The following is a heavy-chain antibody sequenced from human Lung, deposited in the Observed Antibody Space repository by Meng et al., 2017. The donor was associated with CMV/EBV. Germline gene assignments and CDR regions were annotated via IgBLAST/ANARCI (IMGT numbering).Heavy chain of an antibody. J-gene: IGHJ1*01. CDR1: GDSITNHNW. CDR3: LRRSGGSV. D-gene: IGHD3-10*01. V-gene: IGHV4-4*02. Sequence: QVQLREPGQALVKPSATLSLTCAVSGDSITNHNWWAWVRQPPGKGLEWIGEIPHRGSSAYNPSLKSRVSMSIDKSKNQFSLKLTSVTAADTAVYHCLRRSGGSVWGQGTLVTVSS. CDR2: IPHRGSS.